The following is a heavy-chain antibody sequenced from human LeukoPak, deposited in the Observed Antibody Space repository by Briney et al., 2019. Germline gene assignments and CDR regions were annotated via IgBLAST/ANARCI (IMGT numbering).Heavy chain of an antibody. D-gene: IGHD3-22*01. J-gene: IGHJ4*02. CDR3: ASQNDSSGYTDY. CDR2: ISYDGSNK. V-gene: IGHV3-30*04. CDR1: GFTFSSYA. Sequence: GGSLRLSCAASGFTFSSYAMHWVRQAPGKGLEWVAVISYDGSNKYYADSVKGRFTISRDNSKNTLYLQMNSLRAEDTAVYYCASQNDSSGYTDYWGQGTPVTVSS.